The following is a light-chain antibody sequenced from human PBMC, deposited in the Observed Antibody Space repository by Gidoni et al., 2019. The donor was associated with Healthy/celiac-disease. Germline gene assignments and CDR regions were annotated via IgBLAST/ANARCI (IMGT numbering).Light chain of an antibody. CDR1: QSISSW. CDR3: QQYNSYSSYT. V-gene: IGKV1-5*03. J-gene: IGKJ2*01. CDR2: KES. Sequence: DIQITQSPSTLSASVGDRVTITCRASQSISSWLAWYQQKPGKDHKLLIYKESSLESGVPSRFSGGGSGTEFTLTISSLQPDDFATYYCQQYNSYSSYTFGQGTKLEIK.